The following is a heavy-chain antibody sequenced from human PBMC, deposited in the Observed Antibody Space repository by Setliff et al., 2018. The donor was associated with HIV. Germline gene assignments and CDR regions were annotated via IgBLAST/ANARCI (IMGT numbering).Heavy chain of an antibody. D-gene: IGHD6-6*01. CDR3: ASRHSSSFGAHFQH. Sequence: SETLSLTCAVSGYSISSGHYWGWIRQPPGKGLEWIGSIYHSGTTYDNPSLKSRVTISVDTSKNQFSLKLSSVTAADTAVYYCASRHSSSFGAHFQHWGQGTLVTVSS. CDR2: IYHSGTT. CDR1: GYSISSGHY. J-gene: IGHJ1*01. V-gene: IGHV4-38-2*01.